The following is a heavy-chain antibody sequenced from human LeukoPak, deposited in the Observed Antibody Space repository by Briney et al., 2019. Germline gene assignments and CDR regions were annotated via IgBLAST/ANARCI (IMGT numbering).Heavy chain of an antibody. D-gene: IGHD2-8*01. J-gene: IGHJ3*02. V-gene: IGHV3-23*01. Sequence: GGSLRLSCAASGFTFSSYAMSWVRQAPGKGLEWVSAISGSGGSTYYADSVKGRFTISRDNSKNTLYLQMNSLRAEDTAVYYCANMQRPIVLMVYASDAFDIWGQGTMVTVSS. CDR3: ANMQRPIVLMVYASDAFDI. CDR1: GFTFSSYA. CDR2: ISGSGGST.